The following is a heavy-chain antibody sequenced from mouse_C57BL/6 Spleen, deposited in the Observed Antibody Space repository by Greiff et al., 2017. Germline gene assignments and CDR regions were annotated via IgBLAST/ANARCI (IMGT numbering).Heavy chain of an antibody. Sequence: EVQRVESGGGLVQPGGSLSLSCAASGFTFTDYYMSWVRQPPGKALEWLGFIRNKANGYTTEYSASVKGRFTISRDNSQSILYLQMNALRAEDSATYYCARALWFAYWGQGTLVTVSA. CDR1: GFTFTDYY. CDR2: IRNKANGYTT. J-gene: IGHJ3*01. CDR3: ARALWFAY. V-gene: IGHV7-3*01.